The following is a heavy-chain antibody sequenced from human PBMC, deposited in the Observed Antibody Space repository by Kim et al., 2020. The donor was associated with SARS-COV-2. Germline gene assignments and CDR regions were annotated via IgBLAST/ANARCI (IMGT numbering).Heavy chain of an antibody. D-gene: IGHD6-19*01. V-gene: IGHV3-23*01. CDR2: ISGSGGST. J-gene: IGHJ4*02. CDR3: AKGGVNHGYSSGWYVYYFDY. CDR1: GFTFSSYA. Sequence: GGSLRLSCAASGFTFSSYAMSWVRQAPGKGLEWVSAISGSGGSTYYADSVKGRFTISRDNSKNTLYLQMNSLRAEDTAVYYCAKGGVNHGYSSGWYVYYFDYWGQETLVTVSS.